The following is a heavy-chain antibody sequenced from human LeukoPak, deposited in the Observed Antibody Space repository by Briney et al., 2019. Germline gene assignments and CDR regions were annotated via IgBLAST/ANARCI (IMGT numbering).Heavy chain of an antibody. CDR1: GFAFSAYW. Sequence: PGGSLRLSCAASGFAFSAYWMHWVRQAPGKGLEWVSRINEDATTITYADSVKGRFIISRDNSKKSLYLQMNNLRAEDTAVYYCVRDLILVRTPGDDFDFWGQGTLVIVSS. CDR2: INEDATTI. J-gene: IGHJ4*02. V-gene: IGHV3-74*01. D-gene: IGHD3-16*01. CDR3: VRDLILVRTPGDDFDF.